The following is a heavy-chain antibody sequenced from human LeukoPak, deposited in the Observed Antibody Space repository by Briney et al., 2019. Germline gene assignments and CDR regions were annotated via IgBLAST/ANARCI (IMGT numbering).Heavy chain of an antibody. CDR3: ATYTHWVAGDV. D-gene: IGHD3-16*01. J-gene: IGHJ6*02. CDR2: MNQDGSAK. V-gene: IGHV3-7*01. Sequence: SGGSLRLSCVASGFTFSDSWMSWVRQAPGKGLEWLANMNQDGSAKGYVDSVKGRFTISRDNARNSLYLQMSSLRPEDTAVYYCATYTHWVAGDVWGQGATVTVSS. CDR1: GFTFSDSW.